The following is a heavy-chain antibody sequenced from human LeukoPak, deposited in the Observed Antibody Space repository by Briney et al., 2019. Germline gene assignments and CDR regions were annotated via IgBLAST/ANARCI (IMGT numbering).Heavy chain of an antibody. Sequence: GGSLRLSCAASGFTFSSYSMNRVRQAPGKGLEWVSSISSSSSYIYYADSVKSRFTISRDNAKNSLYLQMNSLRAEDTAVYYCAPVEMAIDYWGQGTLVTVSS. D-gene: IGHD5-24*01. CDR3: APVEMAIDY. CDR2: ISSSSSYI. CDR1: GFTFSSYS. V-gene: IGHV3-21*01. J-gene: IGHJ4*02.